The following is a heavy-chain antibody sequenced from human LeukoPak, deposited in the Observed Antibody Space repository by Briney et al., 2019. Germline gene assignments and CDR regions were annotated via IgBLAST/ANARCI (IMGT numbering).Heavy chain of an antibody. Sequence: GGSLRLSCAASEFSFSSHSMNWVRQAPGKGLEWVSVIYSGGSTYYADSVKGRFTISRDNSKNTLYLQMNSLRAEDTAVYYCARDRGSGSSWGQGTLVTVSS. J-gene: IGHJ5*02. CDR1: EFSFSSHS. CDR3: ARDRGSGSS. CDR2: IYSGGST. V-gene: IGHV3-53*01. D-gene: IGHD3-10*01.